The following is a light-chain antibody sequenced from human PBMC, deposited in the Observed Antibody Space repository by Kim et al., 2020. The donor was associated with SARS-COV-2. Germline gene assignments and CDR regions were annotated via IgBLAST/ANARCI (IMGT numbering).Light chain of an antibody. Sequence: SPGERATPSCRASRSVRSNLAWYQRKPGQAPRLLIFDASPRATGIPARFSGSGSGTEFTLTISSLQSEDFAIYFCQQYNNLTPLTFGGGTKVEIK. J-gene: IGKJ4*01. CDR1: RSVRSN. CDR2: DAS. CDR3: QQYNNLTPLT. V-gene: IGKV3-15*01.